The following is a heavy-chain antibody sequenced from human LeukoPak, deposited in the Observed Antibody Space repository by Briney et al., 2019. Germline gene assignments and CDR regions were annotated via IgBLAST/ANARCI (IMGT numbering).Heavy chain of an antibody. V-gene: IGHV3-23*01. CDR2: INYSGDTT. Sequence: GGSLRLSCAASEFTFSDYAMNWVRQAPGKGLEWISTINYSGDTTYYADSVKGRFTISRDNAKNTLYLQMNSLRAEDTAVYYCAKQYYYDSSGYYYSIGYFDYWGQGTLVTVSS. CDR3: AKQYYYDSSGYYYSIGYFDY. CDR1: EFTFSDYA. J-gene: IGHJ4*02. D-gene: IGHD3-22*01.